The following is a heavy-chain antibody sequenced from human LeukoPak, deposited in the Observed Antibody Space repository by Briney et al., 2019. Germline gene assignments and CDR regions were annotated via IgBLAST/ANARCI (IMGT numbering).Heavy chain of an antibody. Sequence: PGGSLRLSCAASGFTFSSYGMHWVRQAPGKGLEWVAVISYDGSNKYYADSVKGRFTISRDNSKNTLYLQMNSVRAEDTAVYYCAKDSTRYDFWSGYYFSESSKFDYWGQGTLVTVSS. V-gene: IGHV3-30*18. CDR3: AKDSTRYDFWSGYYFSESSKFDY. J-gene: IGHJ4*02. CDR2: ISYDGSNK. D-gene: IGHD3-3*01. CDR1: GFTFSSYG.